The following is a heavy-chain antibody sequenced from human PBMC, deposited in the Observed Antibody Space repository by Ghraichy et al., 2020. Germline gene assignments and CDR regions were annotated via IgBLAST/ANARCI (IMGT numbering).Heavy chain of an antibody. CDR2: INHSGST. J-gene: IGHJ4*02. V-gene: IGHV4-34*01. Sequence: ESLNISCAVYGGSFSGYYWSWIRQPPGKGLEWIGEINHSGSTNYNPSLKSRVTISVDTSKNQFSLKLSSVTAADTAVYYCAGVLRFLEWLETSRSQFDYWGQGTLVTVSS. CDR3: AGVLRFLEWLETSRSQFDY. D-gene: IGHD3-3*01. CDR1: GGSFSGYY.